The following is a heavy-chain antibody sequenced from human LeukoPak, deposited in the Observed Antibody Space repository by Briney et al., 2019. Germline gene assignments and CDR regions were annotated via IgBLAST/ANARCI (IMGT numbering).Heavy chain of an antibody. D-gene: IGHD3-16*02. V-gene: IGHV3-15*01. CDR3: TTEPSFGGVIALFDY. Sequence: GGSLRLSCAASGFTFSNAWMSWVRQAPGKGLEWVGRIKSKTDGGTTDYAAPVKGRFTISRDDSKNTLYLQMNSLNTEGTAVYYCTTEPSFGGVIALFDYWGQGTLVTVSS. CDR2: IKSKTDGGTT. J-gene: IGHJ4*02. CDR1: GFTFSNAW.